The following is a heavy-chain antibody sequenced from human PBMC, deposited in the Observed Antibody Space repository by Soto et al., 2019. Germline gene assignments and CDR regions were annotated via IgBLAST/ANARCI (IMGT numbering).Heavy chain of an antibody. CDR3: ARSLGETTSLFDY. Sequence: QVQLVQSGAEMKQPGASVKLSCQASGYIFIHCFMHWVRQAPGQGLEWMGGINPSSGTTTCAQKFQGRVTVTRDTSTSTVYMELSSLGSVDTAMYYCARSLGETTSLFDYWGQGSLVTVSA. CDR1: GYIFIHCF. J-gene: IGHJ4*02. CDR2: INPSSGTT. D-gene: IGHD1-26*01. V-gene: IGHV1-46*01.